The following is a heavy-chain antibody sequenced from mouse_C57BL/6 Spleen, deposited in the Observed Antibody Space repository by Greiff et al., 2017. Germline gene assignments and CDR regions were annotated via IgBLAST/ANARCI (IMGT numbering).Heavy chain of an antibody. Sequence: EVKLVESGGGLVQPGGSMKLSCAASGFTFSDAWMDWVRQSPEKGLEWVAEIRNKANNHATYYAESVKGRFTISRDDSKSSVYLQMNSLRAEDTGIYYCTGGAGRNYFDYWGQGTTLTVSS. V-gene: IGHV6-6*01. CDR1: GFTFSDAW. CDR3: TGGAGRNYFDY. D-gene: IGHD4-1*01. J-gene: IGHJ2*01. CDR2: IRNKANNHAT.